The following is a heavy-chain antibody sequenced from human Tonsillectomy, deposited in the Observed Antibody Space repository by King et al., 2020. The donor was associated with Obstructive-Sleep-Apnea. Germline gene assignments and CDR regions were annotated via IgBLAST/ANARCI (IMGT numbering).Heavy chain of an antibody. CDR2: IYYSGST. CDR1: GGSISSSSYY. Sequence: QLQESGPGLVKPSETLSLTCTVSGGSISSSSYYWGWIRQPPGKGLEWIGSIYYSGSTYYNPSLKSRVTISVDTSKNQFSLKLSSVTAADTAVYYCARDTSSAMVRGVSFDYWGQGTLVTVSS. D-gene: IGHD3-10*01. V-gene: IGHV4-39*07. J-gene: IGHJ4*02. CDR3: ARDTSSAMVRGVSFDY.